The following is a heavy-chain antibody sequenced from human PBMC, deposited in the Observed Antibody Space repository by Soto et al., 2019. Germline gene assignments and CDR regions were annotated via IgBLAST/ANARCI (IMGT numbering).Heavy chain of an antibody. CDR2: IHWDADK. Sequence: QITLKESGPTLVKPTQTLTLTCTFSGFSLSTSGVGVAWIRPPPGEALERLALIHWDADKPYWPSLESRLTLTTDASKNQVVLTMTNMDSVDTARYYCSELPCGGGSCDRFSFSGMDVWGQGTTVTVSS. CDR1: GFSLSTSGVG. D-gene: IGHD2-15*01. J-gene: IGHJ6*02. CDR3: SELPCGGGSCDRFSFSGMDV. V-gene: IGHV2-5*02.